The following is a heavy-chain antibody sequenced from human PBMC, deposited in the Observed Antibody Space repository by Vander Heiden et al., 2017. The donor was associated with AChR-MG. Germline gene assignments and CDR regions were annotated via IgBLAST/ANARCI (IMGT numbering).Heavy chain of an antibody. V-gene: IGHV4-4*07. CDR3: ARGALFHDFWSGSDYYYYMDA. CDR2: IYTSGST. Sequence: QVQLQESGPGLVKPSETLSPTCTVSGGPISSYHWSGIRRPAGKGLEWIGRIYTSGSTNYNPSLKSRVTMSVDTSKNQFSLKLSSVTAADTAVYYCARGALFHDFWSGSDYYYYMDAWGKGTTVTVSS. CDR1: GGPISSYH. J-gene: IGHJ6*03. D-gene: IGHD3-3*01.